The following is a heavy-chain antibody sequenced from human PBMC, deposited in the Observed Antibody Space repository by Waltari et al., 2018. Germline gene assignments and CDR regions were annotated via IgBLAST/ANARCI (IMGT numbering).Heavy chain of an antibody. CDR3: VRDRGMDA. Sequence: EVQLVESGGGLVQPGGSLRLSCAASGFTFSRYWMYWVRQAPGTGLACVSTITSDGGNPGYADSVKGRFTSARDNAKNTLYMEMNSLRDEDTAVYYCVRDRGMDAWGQGTTVTVSS. J-gene: IGHJ6*02. CDR2: ITSDGGNP. CDR1: GFTFSRYW. V-gene: IGHV3-74*01.